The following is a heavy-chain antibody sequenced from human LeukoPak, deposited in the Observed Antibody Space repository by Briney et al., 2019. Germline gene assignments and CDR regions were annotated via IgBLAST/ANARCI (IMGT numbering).Heavy chain of an antibody. V-gene: IGHV3-33*06. Sequence: GGSLRLSCVASGFVFSSHGMNWVRQAPGKGLEWLTVIWYDGSDQYYADSVKGRFTISRDNSKNTLYLQMNSLRAEDTAVYYCAKTLRFLEWFSTYYYGMDVWGQGTTVTVSS. CDR1: GFVFSSHG. J-gene: IGHJ6*02. D-gene: IGHD3-3*01. CDR3: AKTLRFLEWFSTYYYGMDV. CDR2: IWYDGSDQ.